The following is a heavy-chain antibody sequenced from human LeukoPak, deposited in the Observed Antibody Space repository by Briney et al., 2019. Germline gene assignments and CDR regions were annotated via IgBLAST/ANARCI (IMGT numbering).Heavy chain of an antibody. Sequence: GGSLRLSCTASGFTFSGSAMHWVRQASGKGLEWVGRIRSKANSYATVYAASVKGRFTISRDDSKNTLYLQMSSLRAEDTAIYYCGYSYGRGAFDIWGQGTMVTVSS. CDR1: GFTFSGSA. D-gene: IGHD5-12*01. J-gene: IGHJ3*02. CDR2: IRSKANSYAT. CDR3: GYSYGRGAFDI. V-gene: IGHV3-73*01.